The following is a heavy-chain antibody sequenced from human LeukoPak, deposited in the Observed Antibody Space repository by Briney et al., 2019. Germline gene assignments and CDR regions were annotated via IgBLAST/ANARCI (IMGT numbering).Heavy chain of an antibody. CDR2: INSDGRTT. J-gene: IGHJ4*02. CDR1: GFTFSTYW. CDR3: ARSGGFDY. Sequence: GGSLRLSCAASGFTFSTYWMHWVRHAPGKGLVWVSRINSDGRTTNYADSVKGRFTISRDNARNTLYLQMNSLRAEDTAVYYCARSGGFDYWGQGILVTVSS. D-gene: IGHD3-10*01. V-gene: IGHV3-74*01.